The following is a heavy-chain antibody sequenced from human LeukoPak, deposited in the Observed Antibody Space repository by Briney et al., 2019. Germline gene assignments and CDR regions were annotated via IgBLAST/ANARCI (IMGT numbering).Heavy chain of an antibody. CDR1: GFTFSSRS. V-gene: IGHV3-48*01. CDR3: AIWDGTAVGFNGSFDF. D-gene: IGHD6-13*01. J-gene: IGHJ4*02. CDR2: ISSTSSTI. Sequence: SGGSLRLSCATSGFTFSSRSVNWVRQAPGKGLEWVSYISSTSSTIYSTDSVKGRFTISRDNAKNSVYLQMSSLRAEDTAVYYCAIWDGTAVGFNGSFDFWGQGALVTVSS.